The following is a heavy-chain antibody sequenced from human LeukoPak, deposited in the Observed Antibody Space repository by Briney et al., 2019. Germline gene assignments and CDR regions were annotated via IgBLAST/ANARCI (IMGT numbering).Heavy chain of an antibody. D-gene: IGHD6-19*01. CDR1: GFTFGDYG. CDR3: TRDQFASSGHSDY. Sequence: GGSLRLSCTASGFTFGDYGMSWVRQAPGKGLEWVGFIRSKAYGGTTEYAASVKGRFTISRDDSKSIAYLQMSSLKTEDTAVYYCTRDQFASSGHSDYWGQGTLVTVSS. J-gene: IGHJ4*02. V-gene: IGHV3-49*04. CDR2: IRSKAYGGTT.